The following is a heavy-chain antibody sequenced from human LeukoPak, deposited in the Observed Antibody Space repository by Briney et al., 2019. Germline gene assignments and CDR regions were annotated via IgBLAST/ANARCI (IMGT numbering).Heavy chain of an antibody. V-gene: IGHV4-34*01. CDR2: INHSGST. CDR3: ANRYCSGGSCYPSEFDY. CDR1: GGSFSGYY. D-gene: IGHD2-15*01. Sequence: SETLSLTCAVYGGSFSGYYWSWIRQPPGKGLEWIGEINHSGSTNYNPSLKSRVTISVDTSKNQFSLKLSPVTAADTAVYYCANRYCSGGSCYPSEFDYWGQGTLVTVSS. J-gene: IGHJ4*02.